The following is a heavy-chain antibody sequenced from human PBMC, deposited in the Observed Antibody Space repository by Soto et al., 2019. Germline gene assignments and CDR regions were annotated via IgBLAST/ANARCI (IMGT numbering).Heavy chain of an antibody. V-gene: IGHV1-46*03. Sequence: ASVKVSCKASGYTFTSYYMHWVRQAPGQGLEWMGIINPSGGSTSYAQKFQGRVTMTRDTSTSTVYMELSSLRSEDTAVYYCAFVGTRPKSWFDPWGQGTLVTVSS. CDR1: GYTFTSYY. J-gene: IGHJ5*02. CDR3: AFVGTRPKSWFDP. D-gene: IGHD6-6*01. CDR2: INPSGGST.